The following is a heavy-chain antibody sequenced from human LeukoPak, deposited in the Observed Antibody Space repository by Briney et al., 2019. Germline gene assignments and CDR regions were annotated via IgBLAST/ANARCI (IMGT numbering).Heavy chain of an antibody. CDR3: ARDQQSSGYYYYGMDV. D-gene: IGHD6-13*01. J-gene: IGHJ6*02. V-gene: IGHV3-30-3*01. CDR1: GFTFSSYA. CDR2: ISYDGSNK. Sequence: PGGSLRLSCAASGFTFSSYAMHWVRQAPGKGLEWVAVISYDGSNKYYADSVKGRFTISRDNSKNTLYLQMNSLRAEDTAVYYCARDQQSSGYYYYGMDVWGQGTTVTVSS.